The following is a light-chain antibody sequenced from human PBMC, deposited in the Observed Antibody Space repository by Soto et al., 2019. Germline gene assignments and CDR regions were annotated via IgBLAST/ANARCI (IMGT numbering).Light chain of an antibody. V-gene: IGLV2-14*01. CDR2: EVS. CDR1: SSDIDAYNY. CDR3: SSYSSSSTLFV. Sequence: QSVLTQPASVSGSPGQSITISCTGTSSDIDAYNYVSWYQQHPGKAPKVMIYEVSNRPSGVSNRFSGSKSGNTASLTISGLQAEDEADYFCSSYSSSSTLFVFGTGTKGTVL. J-gene: IGLJ1*01.